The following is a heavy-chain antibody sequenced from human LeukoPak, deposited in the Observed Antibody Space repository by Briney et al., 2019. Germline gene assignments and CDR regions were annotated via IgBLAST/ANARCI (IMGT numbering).Heavy chain of an antibody. CDR1: GGFISRTTNY. CDR2: IYYSGTT. D-gene: IGHD5-12*01. J-gene: IGHJ4*02. V-gene: IGHV4-39*01. CDR3: VRGGYGFEGFDY. Sequence: SETLSLTCTVSGGFISRTTNYWGWIRQPPGKGLEWIGTIYYSGTTYYNPSLKSRVTISLDTSKNQFSVKLNSVTAADTSVYYCVRGGYGFEGFDYWGQGALVTVSP.